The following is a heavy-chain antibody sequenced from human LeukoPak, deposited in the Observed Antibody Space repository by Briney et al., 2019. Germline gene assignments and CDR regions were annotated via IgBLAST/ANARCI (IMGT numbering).Heavy chain of an antibody. J-gene: IGHJ2*01. CDR2: ISSSGSTI. V-gene: IGHV3-11*01. CDR3: ARDRRHLRGYFDL. Sequence: PGGSLRLSCAASGFTFSDYYMSWIRQAPGKGLEWVPYISSSGSTIYYADSVKGRFTISRDNAKNSPYLQMNSLRAEDTAVYYCARDRRHLRGYFDLWGRGTLVTVSS. CDR1: GFTFSDYY.